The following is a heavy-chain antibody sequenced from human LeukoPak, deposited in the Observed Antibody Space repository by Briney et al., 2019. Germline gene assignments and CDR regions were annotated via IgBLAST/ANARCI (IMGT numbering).Heavy chain of an antibody. V-gene: IGHV4-61*01. CDR2: IYYSGST. D-gene: IGHD3-3*01. J-gene: IGHJ4*02. Sequence: SETLSLTSTVSGGSFFGSIGCYYWSWIRQPPGKGLEWIGYIYYSGSTNYNPSLKSRVTISVDTSKNQFSLKLSSATAADTAVYYCARHTTYDWATLYYDFCSGYCEVLGYFDSWGQGSLVTVSS. CDR1: GGSFFGSIGCYY. CDR3: ARHTTYDWATLYYDFCSGYCEVLGYFDS.